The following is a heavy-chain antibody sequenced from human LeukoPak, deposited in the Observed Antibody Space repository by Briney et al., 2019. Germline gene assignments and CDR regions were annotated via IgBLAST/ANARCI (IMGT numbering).Heavy chain of an antibody. J-gene: IGHJ3*02. D-gene: IGHD3-16*02. Sequence: SQGLSLTCTVAGGSMSSGDYDWGRIREPGGKGLEWIGYMYYSGSTYYKPSGKSRFTIAVERSKNLFYRKLSSVTAADTAVYYCSRVPLRLGELSAFDAFDIWGQGTMVTVSS. V-gene: IGHV4-30-4*08. CDR2: MYYSGST. CDR3: SRVPLRLGELSAFDAFDI. CDR1: GGSMSSGDYD.